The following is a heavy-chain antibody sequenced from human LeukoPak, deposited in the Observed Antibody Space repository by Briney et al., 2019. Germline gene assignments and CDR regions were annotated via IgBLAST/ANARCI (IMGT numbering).Heavy chain of an antibody. J-gene: IGHJ6*01. CDR1: GFSFSSYA. D-gene: IGHD1-26*01. CDR3: AKMKGHPLPKYYMDV. CDR2: ISGTTGTT. V-gene: IGHV3-23*01. Sequence: GGSLRLSCAASGFSFSSYAMSWIRQAPGKGLEWLSAISGTTGTTFYADSVKGRFTISRDNSKNTLYLEMNSLRAEDTAIYYCAKMKGHPLPKYYMDVWGQGTTVTVSS.